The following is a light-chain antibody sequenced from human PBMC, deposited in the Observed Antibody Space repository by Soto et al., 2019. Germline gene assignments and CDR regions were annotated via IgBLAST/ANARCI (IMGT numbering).Light chain of an antibody. V-gene: IGKV3-11*01. CDR3: QQRSNWPQLT. CDR1: QSVSRY. J-gene: IGKJ4*01. CDR2: DAS. Sequence: EIVLTQSPATLYLSPGERATLSCRASQSVSRYLAWYQQKPGQAPRLLSYDASNRATGIPARFSGSGSGTDFTLTISSLEPEDFAVYYCQQRSNWPQLTFGGGTKVEIK.